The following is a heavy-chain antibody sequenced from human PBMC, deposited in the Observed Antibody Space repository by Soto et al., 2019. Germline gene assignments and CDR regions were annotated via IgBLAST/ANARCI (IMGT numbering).Heavy chain of an antibody. CDR1: GGSISSSSYY. CDR3: ARTMVRGVMDAFDI. Sequence: QLQLQESVPGLVKPSETLSLTCTVSGGSISSSSYYWGWIRQPPGKGLEWIGSIYNSGRTYYNPSLKSRVTISVDTSKNQFSLKLSSVTAADTAVYYCARTMVRGVMDAFDIWGQGTMVTVSS. J-gene: IGHJ3*02. D-gene: IGHD3-10*01. V-gene: IGHV4-39*01. CDR2: IYNSGRT.